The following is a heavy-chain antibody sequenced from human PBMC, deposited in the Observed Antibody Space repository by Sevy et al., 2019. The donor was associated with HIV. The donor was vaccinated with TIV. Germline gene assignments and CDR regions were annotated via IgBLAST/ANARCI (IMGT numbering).Heavy chain of an antibody. J-gene: IGHJ5*02. D-gene: IGHD3-22*01. CDR1: GYTFTSYG. CDR2: ISAYNGNT. CDR3: ARGPRGLYYYDSSSYRNWFDP. V-gene: IGHV1-18*01. Sequence: ASVKVSCKASGYTFTSYGSSWVRQAPGQGLEWMGWISAYNGNTNYAQKLQGRVTMTTDTSTITAYMELRSLRSDDTAVYYCARGPRGLYYYDSSSYRNWFDPWGQGTLVTVSS.